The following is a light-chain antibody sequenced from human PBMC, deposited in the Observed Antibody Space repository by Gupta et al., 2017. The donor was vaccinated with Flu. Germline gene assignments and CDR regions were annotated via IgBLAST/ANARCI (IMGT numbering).Light chain of an antibody. CDR1: NLRTKY. J-gene: IGLJ1*01. CDR2: KDS. Sequence: YDLTQPPSVSVLPGQAATITCSGVNLRTKYISWYRQKAGQSPTLVIYKDSNRPLGTPERFSASNSGDTATLTISGTQAEDEAGYFCQTWDSGDTWVFGPGTEVTV. V-gene: IGLV3-1*01. CDR3: QTWDSGDTWV.